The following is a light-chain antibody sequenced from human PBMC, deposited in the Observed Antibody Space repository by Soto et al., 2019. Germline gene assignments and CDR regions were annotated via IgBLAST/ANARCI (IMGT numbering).Light chain of an antibody. Sequence: DIQTTQSTCSLSASVQDRVTITCRASQGIANYLNWYQQKPGKAPKLLIYDASNLETGVPSRFSGSGSGTDFTFTISSLQPEDIATYYCQQYSHLITFGQGTRLEIK. J-gene: IGKJ5*01. V-gene: IGKV1-33*01. CDR1: QGIANY. CDR2: DAS. CDR3: QQYSHLIT.